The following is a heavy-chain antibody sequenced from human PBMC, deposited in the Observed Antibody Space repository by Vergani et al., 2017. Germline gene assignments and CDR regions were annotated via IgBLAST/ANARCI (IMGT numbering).Heavy chain of an antibody. D-gene: IGHD3-22*01. CDR3: ARVISGYDSSGYRRYYFDY. V-gene: IGHV4-39*07. CDR1: GGSISSCSYY. CDR2: IYYSGST. Sequence: QLQLQESGPGLVKPSETLFLTCTVSGGSISSCSYYWGWIRQPPGKGLEWIGSIYYSGSTYYNPSLKSRVTISVDTSKNQFSLKLSSVTAADTAVYYCARVISGYDSSGYRRYYFDYWGQGTLVTVSS. J-gene: IGHJ4*02.